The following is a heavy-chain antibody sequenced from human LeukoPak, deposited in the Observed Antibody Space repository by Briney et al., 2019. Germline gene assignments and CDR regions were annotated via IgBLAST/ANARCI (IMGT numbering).Heavy chain of an antibody. V-gene: IGHV3-23*01. J-gene: IGHJ3*02. CDR3: AKDGAIAAAGTDAFDI. CDR2: ISGSGGST. D-gene: IGHD6-13*01. CDR1: GFTFSNAW. Sequence: PGGSLRLSCAASGFTFSNAWMSWVRQAPGKGLEWVSAISGSGGSTYYADSVKGRFTISRDNSKNTLYLQMNSLRAEDTAVYYCAKDGAIAAAGTDAFDIWGQGTMVTVSS.